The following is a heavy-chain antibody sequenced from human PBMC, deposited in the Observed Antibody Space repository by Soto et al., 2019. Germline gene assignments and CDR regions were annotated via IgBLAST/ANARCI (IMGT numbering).Heavy chain of an antibody. Sequence: GGSLRLACAASGFTFSSYAMHWVRQAPGKGLEWVAVIAYDGRNKYYADSVKGRFTISRDNSKNTLYLQMNSLRAEDTAVYYCVRGSLLLWFGELLAYWGQGTLVTVSS. V-gene: IGHV3-30*04. CDR1: GFTFSSYA. CDR2: IAYDGRNK. CDR3: VRGSLLLWFGELLAY. J-gene: IGHJ4*02. D-gene: IGHD3-10*01.